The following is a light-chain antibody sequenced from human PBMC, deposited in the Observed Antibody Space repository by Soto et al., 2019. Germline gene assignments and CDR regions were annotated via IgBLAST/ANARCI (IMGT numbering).Light chain of an antibody. J-gene: IGKJ5*01. CDR2: AAS. V-gene: IGKV1-39*01. Sequence: DIQMTQSPSSLSASFGDRVTITCRTIQTINFYLTWYQQKPGKAPKLLIYAASALQSGIPSRFSGSWSGTDFTLTISRLQHEDFATYHCQQNDITPISFGQGTRLDMK. CDR3: QQNDITPIS. CDR1: QTINFY.